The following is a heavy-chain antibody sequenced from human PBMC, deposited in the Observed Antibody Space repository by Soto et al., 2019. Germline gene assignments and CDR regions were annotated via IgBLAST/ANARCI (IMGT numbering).Heavy chain of an antibody. J-gene: IGHJ3*01. CDR3: ARDPVRTPEGVGSFDF. CDR1: GYVFSNYF. D-gene: IGHD3-10*01. Sequence: ASVKVSCKASGYVFSNYFMHWVRQAPGQGLEWMGYINPQSGGSKYEDNFQDRVTMTRDTPKTTVYMELRGLTSDDTAVYYCARDPVRTPEGVGSFDFWGQGTLVTVSS. CDR2: INPQSGGS. V-gene: IGHV1-2*02.